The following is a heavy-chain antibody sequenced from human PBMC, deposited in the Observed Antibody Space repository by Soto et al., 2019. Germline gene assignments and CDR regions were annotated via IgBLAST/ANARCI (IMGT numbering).Heavy chain of an antibody. CDR3: ARQGNSGWYDMGYYYYGMDV. CDR2: IYYSGST. V-gene: IGHV4-39*01. Sequence: SETLSLTCTVSGGSISSSSYYWGWIRQPPGKGLEWIGSIYYSGSTYYNPPLKSRVTISVDTSKKQFSLKLSSVTAADTAVYYCARQGNSGWYDMGYYYYGMDVWGQGTTVTVSS. D-gene: IGHD6-19*01. CDR1: GGSISSSSYY. J-gene: IGHJ6*02.